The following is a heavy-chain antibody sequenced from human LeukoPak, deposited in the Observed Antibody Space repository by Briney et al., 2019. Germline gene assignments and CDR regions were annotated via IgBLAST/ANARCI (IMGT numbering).Heavy chain of an antibody. Sequence: AESLTLSCVVSGFSFSGYSINWVRQAPGKGLEWVALISYNGRTKEYADSLKGRFTISRDNSKNTLYLQMNSLRAEDTAVYYCAKEGMDSSSWYSQARYYYYYYMDVWGKGTTVTVSS. CDR2: ISYNGRTK. V-gene: IGHV3-30*04. CDR1: GFSFSGYS. CDR3: AKEGMDSSSWYSQARYYYYYYMDV. D-gene: IGHD6-13*01. J-gene: IGHJ6*03.